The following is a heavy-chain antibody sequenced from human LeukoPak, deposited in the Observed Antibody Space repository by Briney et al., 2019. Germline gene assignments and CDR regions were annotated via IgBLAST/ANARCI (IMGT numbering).Heavy chain of an antibody. Sequence: PGGSLRLSCAASGFNFSAYGMHWVRQAPGQGLEWVAFIRYDGNLKYYADSVKGRFTISRDNSKNTLDLQMNSLRVEDTAVYYCAKPTSLKDANYGLTGTNYWGQGILVTVSS. D-gene: IGHD1-14*01. CDR2: IRYDGNLK. J-gene: IGHJ4*02. CDR3: AKPTSLKDANYGLTGTNY. CDR1: GFNFSAYG. V-gene: IGHV3-30*02.